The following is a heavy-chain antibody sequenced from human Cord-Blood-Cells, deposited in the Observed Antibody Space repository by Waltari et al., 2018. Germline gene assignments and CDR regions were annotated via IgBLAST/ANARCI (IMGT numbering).Heavy chain of an antibody. CDR1: GFTFSSYS. CDR3: ARDGEVGATRVPFGY. V-gene: IGHV3-21*01. J-gene: IGHJ4*02. D-gene: IGHD1-26*01. Sequence: EVQLVESGGGLVKPGGSLRLSCAASGFTFSSYSMNWVRQDPGKGLEWVSSISSSSSYIYYADSVKGRFTISRDNAKNSLYLQMNSLRAEDTAVYYCARDGEVGATRVPFGYWGQGTLVTVSS. CDR2: ISSSSSYI.